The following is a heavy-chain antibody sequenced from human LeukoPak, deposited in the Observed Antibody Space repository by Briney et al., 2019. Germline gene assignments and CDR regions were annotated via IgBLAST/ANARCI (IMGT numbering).Heavy chain of an antibody. J-gene: IGHJ4*02. D-gene: IGHD3-22*01. CDR2: ISAFNGNT. CDR1: GYTFTNYG. CDR3: ARDIYYYDRSDYAYVHYFDY. Sequence: ASVKVSCKASGYTFTNYGISWVRRAPGQGLEWVGWISAFNGNTNYARRLQGRVTMTTDASTTTAYIELRSLRSDDTAVYYCARDIYYYDRSDYAYVHYFDYWGQGTLVTVSS. V-gene: IGHV1-18*01.